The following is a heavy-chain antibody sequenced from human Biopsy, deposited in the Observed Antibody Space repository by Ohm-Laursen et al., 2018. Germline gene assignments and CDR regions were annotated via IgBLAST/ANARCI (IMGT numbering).Heavy chain of an antibody. V-gene: IGHV4-31*03. CDR2: LYYSGTT. CDR1: DFPLSSWAFS. Sequence: TLSLTCPVSDFPLSSWAFSWSWIRRRAGKGLKWRGYLYYSGTTSFNPSLKSRVTMSVDTSANPFSLKLNSVTAADTALYYFARSPASTWTGYCDSWGLGGLVTVSS. CDR3: ARSPASTWTGYCDS. J-gene: IGHJ5*01. D-gene: IGHD3/OR15-3a*01.